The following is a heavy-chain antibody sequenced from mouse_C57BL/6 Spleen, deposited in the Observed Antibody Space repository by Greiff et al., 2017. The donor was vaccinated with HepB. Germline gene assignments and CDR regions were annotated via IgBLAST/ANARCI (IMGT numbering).Heavy chain of an antibody. CDR3: ARADSLRSVFDY. J-gene: IGHJ2*01. D-gene: IGHD1-1*01. CDR2: IYPSDSET. CDR1: GYTFTSYW. Sequence: QVHVKQPGAELVRPGSSVKLSCKASGYTFTSYWMDWVKQRPGQGLEWIGNIYPSDSETHYNQKFKDKATLTVDKSSSTAYMQLSSLTSEDSAVYYCARADSLRSVFDYWGQGTTLTVSS. V-gene: IGHV1-61*01.